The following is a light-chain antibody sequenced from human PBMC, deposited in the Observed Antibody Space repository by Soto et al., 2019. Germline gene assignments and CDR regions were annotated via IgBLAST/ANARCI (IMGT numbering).Light chain of an antibody. CDR2: QVT. Sequence: QSGLTQPAPVSGSLGQSITISCTGTTRDIAGYNYISWYQQLPGKAPKLMIYQVTIRPSGISNRFSGSKSGNTASLTISGLQAEDEADYYCTSFSSSTSLYVFGTGTKVTVL. V-gene: IGLV2-14*01. CDR1: TRDIAGYNY. CDR3: TSFSSSTSLYV. J-gene: IGLJ1*01.